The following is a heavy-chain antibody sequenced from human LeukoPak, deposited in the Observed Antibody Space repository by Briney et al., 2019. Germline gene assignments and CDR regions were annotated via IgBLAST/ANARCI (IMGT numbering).Heavy chain of an antibody. J-gene: IGHJ3*02. CDR1: GFTFSSYA. CDR2: IGGSGGST. Sequence: GGSLRLPCAASGFTFSSYAMSWVRQAPGKGLEWVSAIGGSGGSTYYADSVKGRFTISRDNSKNTLYLQMNSLRAEDTAVYYCAKDLPKYYYDSSGYPYAFDIWGQGTMVTVSS. CDR3: AKDLPKYYYDSSGYPYAFDI. V-gene: IGHV3-23*01. D-gene: IGHD3-22*01.